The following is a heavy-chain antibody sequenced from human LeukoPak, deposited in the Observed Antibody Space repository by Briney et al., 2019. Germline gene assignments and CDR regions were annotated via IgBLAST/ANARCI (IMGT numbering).Heavy chain of an antibody. CDR2: IIPIFGTA. D-gene: IGHD2-2*01. Sequence: SVKVSCKASGGTFSSYAISWVRQAPGQGLEWMGGIIPIFGTANYAQKFQGRVTITADESTSTAYMELSSLRSEDTAVYYCARGGYCSSTSCYHYYYYGMDVWGQGTTVTVSS. J-gene: IGHJ6*02. CDR1: GGTFSSYA. V-gene: IGHV1-69*13. CDR3: ARGGYCSSTSCYHYYYYGMDV.